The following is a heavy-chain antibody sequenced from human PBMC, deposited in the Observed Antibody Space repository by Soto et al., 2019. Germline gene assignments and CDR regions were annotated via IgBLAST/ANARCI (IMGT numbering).Heavy chain of an antibody. J-gene: IGHJ4*02. V-gene: IGHV4-59*01. CDR3: ASTARDTAMVEVIFDY. CDR1: GGSISSYY. D-gene: IGHD5-18*01. CDR2: IYYSGST. Sequence: QVQLQESGPGLVKPSETLSLTCTVSGGSISSYYWSWIRQPPGKGLEWIGYIYYSGSTNYNPSLRSRVTISGDTAKNQFSLQLSSVTAADTAVYYCASTARDTAMVEVIFDYWGQGTLVTVSS.